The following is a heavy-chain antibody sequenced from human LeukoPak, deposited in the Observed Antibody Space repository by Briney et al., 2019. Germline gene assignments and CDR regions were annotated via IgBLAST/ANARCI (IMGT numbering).Heavy chain of an antibody. CDR2: MNSDGSTI. CDR1: GFTFSTYS. J-gene: IGHJ4*02. V-gene: IGHV3-74*01. CDR3: ATGGRYYLDN. Sequence: GGSVRLSCAASGFTFSTYSMHWVRQAPGKGLVWVSRMNSDGSTINYADSVKGRFTVSRDNAKNTLFLQMNILGAEDTAVYYCATGGRYYLDNWGQGTLVIVSS.